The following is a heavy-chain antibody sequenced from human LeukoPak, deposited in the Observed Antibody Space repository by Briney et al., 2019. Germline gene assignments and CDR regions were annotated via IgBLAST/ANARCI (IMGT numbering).Heavy chain of an antibody. CDR2: IDPSGGRT. J-gene: IGHJ4*02. Sequence: ASVKVSCKASGYIFTSYYMHWVRQAPGQGLEWMGVIDPSGGRTTYAQNFQGRVTMTRDTSMSAVYIELSSMTSEDTAVYYCATRAVELLTYYSANWGQATLATVSS. CDR1: GYIFTSYY. D-gene: IGHD1-7*01. V-gene: IGHV1-46*01. CDR3: ATRAVELLTYYSAN.